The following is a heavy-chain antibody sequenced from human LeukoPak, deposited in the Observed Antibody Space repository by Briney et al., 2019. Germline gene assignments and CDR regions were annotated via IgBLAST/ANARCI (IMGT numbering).Heavy chain of an antibody. J-gene: IGHJ4*02. CDR3: ARSVDSTTSTLPY. V-gene: IGHV5-51*01. CDR1: ENSFTNRW. CDR2: IYPGDSDT. D-gene: IGHD5-18*01. Sequence: GESLKISCKGSENSFTNRWVAWVRQMPGKGLEWXXIIYPGDSDTRYSPTFEGQVTISADRSITTAYLQWSGLKASDTAMYYCARSVDSTTSTLPYWGQGTLVTVSS.